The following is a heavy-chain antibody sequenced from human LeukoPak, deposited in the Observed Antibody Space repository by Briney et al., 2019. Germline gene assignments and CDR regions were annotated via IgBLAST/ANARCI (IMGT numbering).Heavy chain of an antibody. CDR2: ISGSGGST. D-gene: IGHD6-19*01. Sequence: PGGSLRLSCAASGFTFSSYAMSWVRQAPGKGLEWVSAISGSGGSTYYADSVKGRFTISRDNSKNTLYLQMNGLRAEDTAVYYCAKSLYSSGWYLYDWGQGTLVTVSS. CDR1: GFTFSSYA. V-gene: IGHV3-23*01. J-gene: IGHJ4*02. CDR3: AKSLYSSGWYLYD.